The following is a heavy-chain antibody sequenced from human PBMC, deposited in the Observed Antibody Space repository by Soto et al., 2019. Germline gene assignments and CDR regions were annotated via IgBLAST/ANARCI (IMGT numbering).Heavy chain of an antibody. CDR2: IYWDDDK. Sequence: SGPTLVNPTQTLTLTCTFSGFSLSTSGVGVGWIRQPPGKALEWLALIYWDDDKRYSPSLNSRLTITKDTSRNQVPLTLTNMDPVDTATYYCAHLDDFRSGHYGMDVWGQGTTVTAP. V-gene: IGHV2-5*02. D-gene: IGHD3-3*01. J-gene: IGHJ6*02. CDR3: AHLDDFRSGHYGMDV. CDR1: GFSLSTSGVG.